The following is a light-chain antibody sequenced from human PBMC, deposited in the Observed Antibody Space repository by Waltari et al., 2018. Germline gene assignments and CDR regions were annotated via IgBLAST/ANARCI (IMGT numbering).Light chain of an antibody. J-gene: IGLJ2*01. V-gene: IGLV2-11*01. CDR3: CSYAGSYTLV. Sequence: QSALTQPRSVSGSPGPPVTISSTGTRSDVGGSTNASWYQQHPGKAPKLRIYDVSKRPSGVPDRFSGSKSGNTASLTISGLQAEDEADYYCCSYAGSYTLVFGGGTKLTVL. CDR2: DVS. CDR1: RSDVGGSTN.